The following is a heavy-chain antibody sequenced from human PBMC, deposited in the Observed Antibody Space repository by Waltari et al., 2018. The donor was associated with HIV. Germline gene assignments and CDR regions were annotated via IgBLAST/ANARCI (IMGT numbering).Heavy chain of an antibody. CDR1: GFIFTNYG. Sequence: EVQLMESGGGLVPSRGSLRLSCAASGFIFTNYGLSWVRQTPVEGLEWVAYIKDDGSEKYYMGSVKGRFTISRDNAKNSMFLQMNSLRAEDTAVYYCARIGTFPHNYAIDFWGQGTTVTVSS. J-gene: IGHJ6*02. CDR3: ARIGTFPHNYAIDF. V-gene: IGHV3-7*01. CDR2: IKDDGSEK. D-gene: IGHD1-26*01.